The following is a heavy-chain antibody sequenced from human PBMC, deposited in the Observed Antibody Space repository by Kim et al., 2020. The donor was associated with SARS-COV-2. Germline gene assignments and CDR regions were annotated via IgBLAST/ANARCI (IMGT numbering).Heavy chain of an antibody. CDR2: IKQDGSAK. V-gene: IGHV3-7*01. CDR3: ARGQITPAY. CDR1: GFTFIRDC. J-gene: IGHJ1*01. Sequence: GGSLRLSCAASGFTFIRDCMTWVRQAPGKGPEWVAKIKQDGSAKYYVDSVKGRYTNSRDNAKNSLYLQMNSRRDEETAVYYCARGQITPAYWGQGTLVTVSS. D-gene: IGHD3-16*01.